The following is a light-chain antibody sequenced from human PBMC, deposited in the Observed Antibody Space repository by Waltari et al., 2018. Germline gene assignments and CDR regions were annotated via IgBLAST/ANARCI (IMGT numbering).Light chain of an antibody. CDR1: SSDVGGYNY. CDR2: EVS. CDR3: SSYAGSNNYV. Sequence: QSALTQPPSASGSPGHSVTISCTGTSSDVGGYNYVSWYQQHPGKAPKLMFYEVSKRPSGVPDRFSGSKSGNTASLTVSGLQAEDESDYYCSSYAGSNNYVFGTGTKVTVL. J-gene: IGLJ1*01. V-gene: IGLV2-8*01.